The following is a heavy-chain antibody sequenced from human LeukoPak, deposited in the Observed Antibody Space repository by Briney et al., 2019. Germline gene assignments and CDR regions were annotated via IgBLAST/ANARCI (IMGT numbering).Heavy chain of an antibody. CDR3: TANYYGSGSYADFDY. CDR1: VFTFSGSA. CDR2: IRSTANGYAT. V-gene: IGHV3-73*01. Sequence: GWSLRLSCAASVFTFSGSALHWVRQASGKGREWVGRIRSTANGYATAYAASVKGRFTISRDDSKNTAYLQMDSLKTADTAVYYCTANYYGSGSYADFDYWGQGTLVTVSS. J-gene: IGHJ4*02. D-gene: IGHD3-10*01.